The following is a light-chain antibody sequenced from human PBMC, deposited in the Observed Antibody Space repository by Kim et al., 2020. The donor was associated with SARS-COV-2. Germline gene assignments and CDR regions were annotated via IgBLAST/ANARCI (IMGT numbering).Light chain of an antibody. CDR3: QSSDTDANIVL. J-gene: IGLJ3*02. V-gene: IGLV3-25*03. Sequence: SPGQTARITCSGDSLQKQFAYWYQQRPGQAPVLVIYKDTERPSGIPGRFSGSSSGTTVTLTIIGVQAEDEADYYCQSSDTDANIVLFGGGTQLTVL. CDR1: SLQKQF. CDR2: KDT.